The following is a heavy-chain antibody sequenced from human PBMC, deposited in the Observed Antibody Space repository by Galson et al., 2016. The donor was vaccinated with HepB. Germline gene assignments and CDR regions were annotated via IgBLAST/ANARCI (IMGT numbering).Heavy chain of an antibody. V-gene: IGHV1-69*13. CDR1: GGTFSNFA. D-gene: IGHD2-2*01. CDR2: VIPIFDAT. Sequence: SVKVSCKASGGTFSNFAFSWVRQAPGQGPEWMGGVIPIFDATHYAQKFQGRVTITADESTRTLYMKLISLRSDDTAVYFCARGGDATEHYYYGMVLWGQGTTVTVSS. CDR3: ARGGDATEHYYYGMVL. J-gene: IGHJ6*02.